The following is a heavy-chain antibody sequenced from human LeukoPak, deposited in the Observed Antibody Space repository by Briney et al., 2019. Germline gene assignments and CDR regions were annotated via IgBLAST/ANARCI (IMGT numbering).Heavy chain of an antibody. CDR2: IYYRGST. V-gene: IGHV4-59*12. J-gene: IGHJ4*02. CDR1: GGSISNYY. Sequence: PSQTLSLTCTVSGGSISNYYWSWIRQPPGKGLEWIGYIYYRGSTNYNPSLKSRVTISVDTSKNQFSLKLSSVTAADTAVYYCARDRRYSSGWSFDYWGQGTLVTVSS. CDR3: ARDRRYSSGWSFDY. D-gene: IGHD6-19*01.